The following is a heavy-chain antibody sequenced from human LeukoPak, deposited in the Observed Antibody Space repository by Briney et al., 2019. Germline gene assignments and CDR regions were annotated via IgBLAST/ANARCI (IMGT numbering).Heavy chain of an antibody. V-gene: IGHV3-9*01. Sequence: GRSLRLSCAASGFTFDDYAMHWVRHAPGKGLEWVSGISWNSGSIGYADSVKGRFTISRDNAKNSLYLQMNSLRAEDTALYYCARIAVATYDAFDIWGQGTMVTVSS. J-gene: IGHJ3*02. CDR2: ISWNSGSI. D-gene: IGHD6-19*01. CDR1: GFTFDDYA. CDR3: ARIAVATYDAFDI.